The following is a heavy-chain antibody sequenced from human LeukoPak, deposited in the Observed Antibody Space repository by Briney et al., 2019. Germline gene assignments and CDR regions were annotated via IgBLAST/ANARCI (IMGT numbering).Heavy chain of an antibody. V-gene: IGHV3-30*04. CDR3: ARDREYCSGTSCTAKNWFDP. Sequence: GGSLRLSCAASGFTFNNYALHWVRQAPGKGLEWVAVISYDGSVKYYAESAKGRFTISRDNSKNNLYLQMNSLRAKDTAVYYCARDREYCSGTSCTAKNWFDPWGQGTLVTASS. J-gene: IGHJ5*02. CDR1: GFTFNNYA. D-gene: IGHD2-2*01. CDR2: ISYDGSVK.